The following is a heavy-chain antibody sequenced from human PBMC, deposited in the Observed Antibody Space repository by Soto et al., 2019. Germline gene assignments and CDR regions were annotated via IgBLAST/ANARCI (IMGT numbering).Heavy chain of an antibody. CDR2: ISYDGSSK. Sequence: QVQLVESGGGVVQPGRSLRLSCAASGFTFFSSYGMHWVRLAPGKGLEWVALISYDGSSKYYANSVKGRFTISRDNSKNTLYLQMNSLRVEDTAVYYCAKDQFERIGYSGSSKAWGMDVWGQGTTVTVSS. V-gene: IGHV3-30*18. J-gene: IGHJ6*02. CDR1: GFTFFSSYG. CDR3: AKDQFERIGYSGSSKAWGMDV. D-gene: IGHD6-6*01.